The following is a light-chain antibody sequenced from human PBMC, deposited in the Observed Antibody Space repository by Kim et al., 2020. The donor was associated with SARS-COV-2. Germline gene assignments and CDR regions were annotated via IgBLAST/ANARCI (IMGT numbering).Light chain of an antibody. Sequence: EVVLTQSPATLSLSPGERATLSCRASQSVSTYLAWYQQKPGQAPRLLIFDASRRATGIPARFSGSGSGTVFTLTISSLEPEDFAVYYCQQRGVLLTFGGGTKVDIK. CDR1: QSVSTY. CDR2: DAS. CDR3: QQRGVLLT. V-gene: IGKV3-11*01. J-gene: IGKJ4*01.